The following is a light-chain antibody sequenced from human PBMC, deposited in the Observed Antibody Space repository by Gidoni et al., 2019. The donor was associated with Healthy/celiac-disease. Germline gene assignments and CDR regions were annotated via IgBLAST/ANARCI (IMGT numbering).Light chain of an antibody. CDR1: SSDVGGYNY. CDR3: SSYTSSSTLGV. J-gene: IGLJ3*02. V-gene: IGLV2-14*03. Sequence: QSALTQPASVSGSPGQSITISCTGTSSDVGGYNYVSCYQQHPGKAPKLMLYDVSNRPSGVSNRFSGSKSGNTASLTISGLQAEDEADYYCSSYTSSSTLGVFGGGTKLTVL. CDR2: DVS.